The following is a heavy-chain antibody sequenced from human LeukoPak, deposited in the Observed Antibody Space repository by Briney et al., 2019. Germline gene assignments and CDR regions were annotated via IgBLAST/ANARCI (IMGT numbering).Heavy chain of an antibody. Sequence: GGSLRLSCAASGFTFSSYSMNWVRQAPGERLEWVSSISSSSTYIYYADSVEGRFTISRDNSKNTVYLQMDSLRAEDTAVYYCAREPGTDYRKYYFDYWGQGTLVTVSS. D-gene: IGHD3/OR15-3a*01. CDR3: AREPGTDYRKYYFDY. J-gene: IGHJ4*02. CDR1: GFTFSSYS. V-gene: IGHV3-21*04. CDR2: ISSSSTYI.